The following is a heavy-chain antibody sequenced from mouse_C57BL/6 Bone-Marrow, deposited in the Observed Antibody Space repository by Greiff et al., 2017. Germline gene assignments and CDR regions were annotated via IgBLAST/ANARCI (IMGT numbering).Heavy chain of an antibody. CDR3: ARRDGTYFDY. D-gene: IGHD4-1*01. J-gene: IGHJ2*01. CDR1: GFTFSSYG. CDR2: ISSGGSYT. Sequence: EVKLMESGGDLVKPGGSLKLSCAASGFTFSSYGMSWVRQTPDKRLEWVATISSGGSYTYYPDSVKGRFTISRDNAKNTLYLQMSSLKSEDTAMYYCARRDGTYFDYWCQGTTLTVSS. V-gene: IGHV5-6*02.